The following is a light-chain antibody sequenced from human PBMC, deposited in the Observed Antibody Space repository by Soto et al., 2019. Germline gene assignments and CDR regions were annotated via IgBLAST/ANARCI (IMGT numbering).Light chain of an antibody. CDR1: QSVSSY. CDR3: QQRSNWP. CDR2: DAS. V-gene: IGKV3-11*01. Sequence: PGERATLSCRASQSVSSYLAWYQQKPGQAPRLLIYDASNRATGIPARFSGSGSGTDFTLTISSLEPEDFAVYYCQQRSNWPFGPGTKVDIK. J-gene: IGKJ3*01.